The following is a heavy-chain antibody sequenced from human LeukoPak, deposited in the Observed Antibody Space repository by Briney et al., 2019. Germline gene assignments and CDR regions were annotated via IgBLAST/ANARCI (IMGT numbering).Heavy chain of an antibody. CDR2: IKHKAHSYTT. CDR1: GFTFSDHY. V-gene: IGHV3-72*01. CDR3: AQFAKGG. Sequence: GGSLGLSCAASGFTFSDHYMDWVRQAPGKGLEWVGRIKHKAHSYTTEYAASVKGRFTISRDDSKSSLYLQMNSLKIEDTAVYYCAQFAKGGWGQGTLVTVSS. J-gene: IGHJ4*02. D-gene: IGHD2-21*01.